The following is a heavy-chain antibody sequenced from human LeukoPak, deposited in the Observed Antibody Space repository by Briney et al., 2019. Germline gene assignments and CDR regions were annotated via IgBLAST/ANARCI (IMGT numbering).Heavy chain of an antibody. CDR2: IYYSGST. D-gene: IGHD7-27*01. CDR1: GDSISSDNYY. J-gene: IGHJ4*02. Sequence: SQTLSLTCTVSGDSISSDNYYWNWIRQPPGKGLEWIGYIYYSGSTYYNPSLKSRITISVDTSKNQFSLKLSSVTAADTAVYYCARGVLTGIDYFDYWGQGTLVSVSS. V-gene: IGHV4-30-4*01. CDR3: ARGVLTGIDYFDY.